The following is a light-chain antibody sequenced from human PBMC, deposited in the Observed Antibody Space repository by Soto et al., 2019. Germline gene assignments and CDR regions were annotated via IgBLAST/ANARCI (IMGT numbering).Light chain of an antibody. CDR3: RQYGSAPAWT. Sequence: EIVLTQSPGTLSLFPGERATLSCRASQSISSSYLAWYQQKPGQAPRLLIYGASSRATGIPDRFSGAGSATDFTITISRLEPEDFAVYYCRQYGSAPAWTFGQGTKVEIK. V-gene: IGKV3-20*01. CDR1: QSISSSY. CDR2: GAS. J-gene: IGKJ1*01.